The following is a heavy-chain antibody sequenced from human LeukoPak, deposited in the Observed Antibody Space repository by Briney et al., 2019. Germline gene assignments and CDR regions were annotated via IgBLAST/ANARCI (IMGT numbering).Heavy chain of an antibody. CDR2: IYTNGST. CDR1: NAFITSGSYY. D-gene: IGHD3-10*01. Sequence: SQTLSLTCTVSNAFITSGSYYWTWIRQSAGKGLEWIGHIYTNGSTTYNPSLKSRVTVSVDTSKNQFSLKLTSVTAADAAVYYCATFLEASGSYYYYYMDVWGKGTTVTVSS. V-gene: IGHV4-61*09. J-gene: IGHJ6*03. CDR3: ATFLEASGSYYYYYMDV.